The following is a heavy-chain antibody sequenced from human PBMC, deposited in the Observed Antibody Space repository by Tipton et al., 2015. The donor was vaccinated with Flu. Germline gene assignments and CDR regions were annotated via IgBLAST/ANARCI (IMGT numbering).Heavy chain of an antibody. CDR2: IHRTGNT. V-gene: IGHV4-38-2*01. Sequence: LRLSCSISGSSIGSEFYWGWVRQPPGSGLEWIGNIHRTGNTYYNPSLKSRVTISVDTSKNQFSLRLTSVTAADTAVYYCARRHYSNYVSEPKNWFDPWGQGTLVTVSS. CDR3: ARRHYSNYVSEPKNWFDP. J-gene: IGHJ5*02. CDR1: GSSIGSEFY. D-gene: IGHD4-11*01.